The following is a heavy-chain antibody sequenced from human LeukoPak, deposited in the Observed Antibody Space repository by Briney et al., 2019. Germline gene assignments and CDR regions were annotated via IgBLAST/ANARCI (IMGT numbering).Heavy chain of an antibody. J-gene: IGHJ4*02. CDR1: GYNFASYT. D-gene: IGHD3-10*01. CDR2: INGDNGNT. CDR3: ARSSSGTYHY. V-gene: IGHV1-3*01. Sequence: EASVKVSCKTPGYNFASYTMHWLRQAPGQSPEWMGSINGDNGNTKYSEKFQGRVTFTRDTSASSAYMELSRLRSEDTAVYYCARSSSGTYHYWGQGTLVTVSS.